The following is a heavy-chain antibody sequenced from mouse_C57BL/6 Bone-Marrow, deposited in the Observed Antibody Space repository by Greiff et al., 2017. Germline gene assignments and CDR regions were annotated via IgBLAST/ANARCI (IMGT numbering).Heavy chain of an antibody. CDR2: IDPENGDT. CDR3: THYGSSYVHFDV. V-gene: IGHV14-4*01. J-gene: IGHJ1*03. D-gene: IGHD1-1*01. CDR1: GFNIKDDY. Sequence: EVKLQESGAELVRPGASVKLSCTASGFNIKDDYMHWVKQRPEQGLEWIGWIDPENGDTEYASKFQGKATITADTSSNTAYLQLSSLTSEDTAVYYCTHYGSSYVHFDVWGTGTTVTVSS.